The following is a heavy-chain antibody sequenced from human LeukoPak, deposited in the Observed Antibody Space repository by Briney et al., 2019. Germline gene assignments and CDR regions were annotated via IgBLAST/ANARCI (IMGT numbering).Heavy chain of an antibody. CDR3: AKGGRDGYTPLFDY. CDR1: EFSVGSNY. J-gene: IGHJ4*02. D-gene: IGHD5-24*01. Sequence: PGGSLRLSCAASEFSVGSNYMTWVRQAPGKGLEWVSLIYSGGSTYYADSVKGRFTISRDNSKNTLYLQMNSLRAEDTALYYCAKGGRDGYTPLFDYWGQGTLVTVSS. CDR2: IYSGGST. V-gene: IGHV3-66*01.